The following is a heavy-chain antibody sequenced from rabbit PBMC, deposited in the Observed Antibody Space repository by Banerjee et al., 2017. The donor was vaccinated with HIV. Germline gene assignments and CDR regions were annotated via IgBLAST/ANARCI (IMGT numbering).Heavy chain of an antibody. V-gene: IGHV1S45*01. CDR1: GFSFSNKYV. D-gene: IGHD4-2*01. Sequence: QEQLEESGGDLVKPEGSLTLTCTASGFSFSNKYVMCWVRQAPGKGLELIACIYTNSGNAVYASWAKGRFTISKTSSTTVTLQMTSLTAADTATYFCAKRDGYSDYAGGAFDLWGPGTLVTVS. CDR2: IYTNSGNA. CDR3: AKRDGYSDYAGGAFDL. J-gene: IGHJ4*01.